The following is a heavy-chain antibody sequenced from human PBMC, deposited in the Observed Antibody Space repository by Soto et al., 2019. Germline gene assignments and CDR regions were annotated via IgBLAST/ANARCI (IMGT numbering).Heavy chain of an antibody. V-gene: IGHV4-59*01. J-gene: IGHJ6*02. CDR2: IFYRGSS. D-gene: IGHD2-21*01. CDR3: ATGLFVAAIYFYYGVDV. CDR1: GGSFDNYY. Sequence: QVQLQESGPGLVKPSETLSLACSVSGGSFDNYYWSWIRQPPGGGLEWIGYIFYRGSSNYNPSLTGRLSISIDLSKRRVALKFCSLTAAASAVYYCATGLFVAAIYFYYGVDVRGLGTAVTVSS.